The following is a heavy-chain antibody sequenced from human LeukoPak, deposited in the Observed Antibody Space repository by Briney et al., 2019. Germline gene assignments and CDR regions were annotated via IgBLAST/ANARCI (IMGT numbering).Heavy chain of an antibody. CDR1: GGSISSGGHY. D-gene: IGHD2-2*01. Sequence: SETLSLTCTVSGGSISSGGHYWSWIRQRPGKGLEWIGYIFSSGHTYYNPSLKSRLTISVDTSENQFSLKLSSVTAADTAVYFCARLYRSSTGCPGYFDLWGRGTLVTVSS. CDR2: IFSSGHT. J-gene: IGHJ2*01. CDR3: ARLYRSSTGCPGYFDL. V-gene: IGHV4-31*03.